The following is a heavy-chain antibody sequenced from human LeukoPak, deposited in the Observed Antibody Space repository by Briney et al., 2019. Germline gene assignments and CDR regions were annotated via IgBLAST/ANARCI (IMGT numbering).Heavy chain of an antibody. CDR1: GFTFSDYY. CDR2: ISSSGSTI. Sequence: GGSLRLSCAASGFTFSDYYMSWIRQAPGKGLEWVSYISSSGSTIYYADSVKGRFTISRDNAKNSLYLQMNSLRAEDTAVYYCVRVDYYDSSGSDPPPGYYYYMDVWGKGTTVTVSS. CDR3: VRVDYYDSSGSDPPPGYYYYMDV. J-gene: IGHJ6*03. V-gene: IGHV3-11*04. D-gene: IGHD3-22*01.